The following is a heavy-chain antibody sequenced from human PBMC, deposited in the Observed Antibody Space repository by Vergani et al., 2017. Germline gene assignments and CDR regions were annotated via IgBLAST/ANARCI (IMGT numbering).Heavy chain of an antibody. CDR3: ARAHYDSSGYYYYYFDY. V-gene: IGHV1-2*02. CDR1: GYTFTGYY. D-gene: IGHD3-22*01. CDR2: INPNSGGT. J-gene: IGHJ4*02. Sequence: QVQLVQSGAEVKKPGASVKVSCKASGYTFTGYYMHWVRQAPGQGLEWMGWINPNSGGTNYAQKFQGRVTMTRDTSISTAYMELSRLRSDDTAVYYCARAHYDSSGYYYYYFDYWGQGTLVTVSS.